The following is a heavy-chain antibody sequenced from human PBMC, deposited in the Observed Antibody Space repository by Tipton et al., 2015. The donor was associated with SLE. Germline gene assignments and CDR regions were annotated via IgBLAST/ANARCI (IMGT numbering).Heavy chain of an antibody. Sequence: TLSLTCTVSGGSISSSSYYWGWIRQPPGKGLEWIGSIYYSGSTYYNPSLKSRVTISVDTFKNQFSLKLSSVTAADTAVYYCARRIAAAGTGFDYWGQGTLVTVSS. D-gene: IGHD6-13*01. V-gene: IGHV4-39*07. J-gene: IGHJ4*02. CDR3: ARRIAAAGTGFDY. CDR1: GGSISSSSYY. CDR2: IYYSGST.